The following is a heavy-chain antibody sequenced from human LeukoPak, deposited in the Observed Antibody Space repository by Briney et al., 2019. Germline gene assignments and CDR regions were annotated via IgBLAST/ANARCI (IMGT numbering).Heavy chain of an antibody. Sequence: PGGSLRLSCAASGFTFSSYAMSWVRQAPGKGLEWVSAISGSGGSTYYADSVKGRFTISRDNSKNTLYLQMNSLRAEDTAVYYCAKDQSIRVTYYYDSSGYYFGSATDYWGQGTLVTVSS. CDR1: GFTFSSYA. D-gene: IGHD3-22*01. J-gene: IGHJ4*02. CDR3: AKDQSIRVTYYYDSSGYYFGSATDY. V-gene: IGHV3-23*01. CDR2: ISGSGGST.